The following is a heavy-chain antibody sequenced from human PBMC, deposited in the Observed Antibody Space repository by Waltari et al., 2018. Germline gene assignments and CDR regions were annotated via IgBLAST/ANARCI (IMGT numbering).Heavy chain of an antibody. CDR1: GYSISSGYY. CDR2: IYHSGST. V-gene: IGHV4-38-2*02. CDR3: ARDRRYCSGGSCYRRGFDY. J-gene: IGHJ4*02. Sequence: QVQLQESGPGLVKPSETLSLTCAASGYSISSGYYWGWIRQPTGKGLEWIGSIYHSGSTYYNPSLKSRVTISVDTSKNQFSLKLSSVTAADTAVYYCARDRRYCSGGSCYRRGFDYWGQGTLVTVSS. D-gene: IGHD2-15*01.